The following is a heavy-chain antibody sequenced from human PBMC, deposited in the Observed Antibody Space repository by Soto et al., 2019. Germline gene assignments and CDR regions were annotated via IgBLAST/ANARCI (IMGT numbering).Heavy chain of an antibody. CDR1: GFTFTSSA. Sequence: SVKVSCKASGFTFTSSAVQWVRQARGQRLEWIGWIVVGSGNTNYAQKFQERVTITRDMSTSTAYMELSSLRSEDTAVYYCAAGETYYDFWSGYYGMDVWGQGTTVTVSS. CDR2: IVVGSGNT. CDR3: AAGETYYDFWSGYYGMDV. D-gene: IGHD3-3*01. J-gene: IGHJ6*02. V-gene: IGHV1-58*01.